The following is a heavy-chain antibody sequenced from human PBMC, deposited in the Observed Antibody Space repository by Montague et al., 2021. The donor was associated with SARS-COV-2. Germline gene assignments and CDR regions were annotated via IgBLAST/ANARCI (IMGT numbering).Heavy chain of an antibody. J-gene: IGHJ4*02. D-gene: IGHD4-23*01. CDR3: VRAGGFHNRPPV. Sequence: SETLSLTCSVSGGSMNSYYWSWLRQTPGKGLEWIGEIYQGASTNYNPSLKSRITMSVDRSKNQVSLELYSVTAADTALYYCVRAGGFHNRPPVWGQGALVIVSS. CDR1: GGSMNSYY. CDR2: IYQGAST. V-gene: IGHV4-59*12.